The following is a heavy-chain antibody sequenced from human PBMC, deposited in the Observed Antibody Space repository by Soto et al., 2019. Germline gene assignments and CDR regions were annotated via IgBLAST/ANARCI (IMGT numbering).Heavy chain of an antibody. CDR1: GDSISRSHW. D-gene: IGHD3-22*01. J-gene: IGHJ4*02. V-gene: IGHV4-4*02. CDR2: ISHSGIT. Sequence: QVQLQESGPGLVRPSGALSVTCAVSGDSISRSHWWCWVRQSPGKGLEWIGEISHSGITNYNPSLKSRVTISGDKSKNQPTPKLTSVTAADTAVYYCARVRYDRSGFDHCGQGTLLSGSS. CDR3: ARVRYDRSGFDH.